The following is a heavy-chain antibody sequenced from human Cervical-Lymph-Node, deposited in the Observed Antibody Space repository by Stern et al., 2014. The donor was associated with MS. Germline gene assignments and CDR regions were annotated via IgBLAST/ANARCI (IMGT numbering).Heavy chain of an antibody. CDR2: LSYSGTT. Sequence: QVQLQESGPGVVKPSQTLSLTCTVTGGSLTSGGYFWNRVRQYPGKGLEWIGFLSYSGTTSYSASLKGRISISVDTSKNQFSLKLKYVTAADTAIYFCARDDRSRFTDWGQGTLVTVSS. V-gene: IGHV4-31*03. CDR1: GGSLTSGGYF. D-gene: IGHD1-14*01. J-gene: IGHJ4*02. CDR3: ARDDRSRFTD.